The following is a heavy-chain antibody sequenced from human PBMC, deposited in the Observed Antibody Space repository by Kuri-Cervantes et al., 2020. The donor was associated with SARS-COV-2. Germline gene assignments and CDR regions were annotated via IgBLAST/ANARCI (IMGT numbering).Heavy chain of an antibody. J-gene: IGHJ6*02. V-gene: IGHV3-30*02. D-gene: IGHD3-22*01. CDR3: ARDGGYDSSGYYLQPGYYYCGMDV. Sequence: GESLKISCAASGFTFSYYGMHWVRQAPGKGLEWVGFVRRDGSNYYYADSVKGRFTISRDNAKNSLYLQMNSLRAEDTAVYYCARDGGYDSSGYYLQPGYYYCGMDVWGQGTTVTVSS. CDR1: GFTFSYYG. CDR2: VRRDGSNY.